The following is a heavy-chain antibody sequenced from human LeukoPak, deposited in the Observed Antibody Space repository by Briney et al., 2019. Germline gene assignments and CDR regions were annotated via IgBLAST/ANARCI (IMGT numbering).Heavy chain of an antibody. V-gene: IGHV4-39*07. D-gene: IGHD1-26*01. J-gene: IGHJ4*02. CDR2: INHSGST. Sequence: SETLSLTCTVSGGSISSGGYYWSWLRQPPGKGLEWIGEINHSGSTNYNPSLKSRVTISVDTSKNQFSLKLSSVTAADTAVYYCARNKAGSWIRDWGQGTLVTVSS. CDR1: GGSISSGGYY. CDR3: ARNKAGSWIRD.